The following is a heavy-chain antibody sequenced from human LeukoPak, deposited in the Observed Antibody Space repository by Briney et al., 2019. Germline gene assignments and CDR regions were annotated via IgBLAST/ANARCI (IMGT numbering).Heavy chain of an antibody. CDR2: ISGSGGST. CDR1: GFTFSSYA. D-gene: IGHD3-9*01. Sequence: PGGSLRLSCAASGFTFSSYAMSWVRQAPGKGLEWVSAISGSGGSTYYADSVKGRFTISRDNSKNTLYLQMNSLRAEDTGVYYCAKDFRAFYDSLTGSVDAFDIWGQGTMVTVSS. J-gene: IGHJ3*02. V-gene: IGHV3-23*01. CDR3: AKDFRAFYDSLTGSVDAFDI.